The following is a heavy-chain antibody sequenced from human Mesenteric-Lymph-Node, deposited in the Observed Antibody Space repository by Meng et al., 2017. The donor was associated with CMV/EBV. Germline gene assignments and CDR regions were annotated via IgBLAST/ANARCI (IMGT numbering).Heavy chain of an antibody. CDR3: ARGLSDTLTGYYIYWFDT. CDR1: TLTSNV. V-gene: IGHV1-18*01. CDR2: ISAYNGHT. Sequence: TLTSNVIDWVRQAPEQGLEWMEWISAYNGHTNYAQKLRGRVTMTTDKSTSTAYMELTSLRSDDTAVYYCARGLSDTLTGYYIYWFDTWGQGTLVTVSS. J-gene: IGHJ5*02. D-gene: IGHD3-9*01.